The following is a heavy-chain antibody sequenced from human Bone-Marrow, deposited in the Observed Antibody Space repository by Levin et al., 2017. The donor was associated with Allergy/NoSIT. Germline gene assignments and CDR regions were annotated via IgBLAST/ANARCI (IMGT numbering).Heavy chain of an antibody. V-gene: IGHV4-34*01. Sequence: SETLSLTCGVYGGSFSGYFWSWIRRPPGKGLEWIGEVSFSGSTDYNPSLRSRVTIGIDTSKNQFFLKLNSVTAADTAVYFCARGRRYPSDWGQGTLVTVSS. CDR3: ARGRRYPSD. CDR1: GGSFSGYF. J-gene: IGHJ4*02. CDR2: VSFSGST. D-gene: IGHD2-15*01.